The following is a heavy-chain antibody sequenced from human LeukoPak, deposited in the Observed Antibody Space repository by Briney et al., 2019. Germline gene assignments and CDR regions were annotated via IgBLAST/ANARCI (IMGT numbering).Heavy chain of an antibody. V-gene: IGHV1-24*01. CDR3: AAPTVPGGAMNFDY. D-gene: IGHD3-16*01. CDR2: FDPEDGET. CDR1: GYTLIQLS. J-gene: IGHJ4*02. Sequence: SVKVSCKVSGYTLIQLSMHGLRQAAAKGLDWMGGFDPEDGETIYAQKFQGRVTMTEDTSTDRAYMELSSLRSEDTAVYYCAAPTVPGGAMNFDYWGQGTLVTVSS.